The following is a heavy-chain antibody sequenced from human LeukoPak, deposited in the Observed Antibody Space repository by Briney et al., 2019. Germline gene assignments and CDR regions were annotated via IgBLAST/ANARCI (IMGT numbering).Heavy chain of an antibody. D-gene: IGHD3-22*01. CDR3: ARDDGIDTSDPTPLGY. Sequence: PGGSLRLSCAASGFTFSSYWMSWVRQAPGKGLEWVANIKQDGSEKYYVDSVKGRFTISRDNAKNSLYLQMNSLRAEDTAVYYCARDDGIDTSDPTPLGYWGPGTLVTVSS. V-gene: IGHV3-7*01. CDR2: IKQDGSEK. J-gene: IGHJ4*02. CDR1: GFTFSSYW.